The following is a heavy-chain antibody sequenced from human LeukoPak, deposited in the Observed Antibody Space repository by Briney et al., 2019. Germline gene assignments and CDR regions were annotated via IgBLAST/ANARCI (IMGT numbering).Heavy chain of an antibody. CDR1: GGSISSYY. CDR2: IYYSGST. Sequence: SETLSLTCTVSGGSISSYYWSWIRQPPGKGLEWIGYIYYSGSTNYNPSLKSRVTISVDTSKNQFSLKLSSVTAADTAVYYCARVRDYGDPVDYWGQGTLVTVSS. CDR3: ARVRDYGDPVDY. J-gene: IGHJ4*02. V-gene: IGHV4-59*01. D-gene: IGHD4-17*01.